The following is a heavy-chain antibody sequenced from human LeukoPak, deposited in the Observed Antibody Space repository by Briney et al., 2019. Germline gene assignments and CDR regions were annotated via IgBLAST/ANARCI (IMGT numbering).Heavy chain of an antibody. CDR1: GGSVSSGSYY. Sequence: ASETLSLTCTVSGGSVSSGSYYWSWIRQPPGKGLEWIGYIYYSGSTNYNPSLKSRVTISVHTSKNQFSLKLSSVTAADAAVYYCARGTYYYDSSGYYYDAPPPFDAFDIWGQGTMVTVSS. J-gene: IGHJ3*02. CDR2: IYYSGST. V-gene: IGHV4-61*01. D-gene: IGHD3-22*01. CDR3: ARGTYYYDSSGYYYDAPPPFDAFDI.